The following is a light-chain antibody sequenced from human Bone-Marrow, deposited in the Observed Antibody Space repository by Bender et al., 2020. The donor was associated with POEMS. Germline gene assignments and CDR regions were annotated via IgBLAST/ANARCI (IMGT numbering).Light chain of an antibody. V-gene: IGLV3-10*01. J-gene: IGLJ2*01. CDR3: YSTDSSGNHRV. CDR2: EDS. Sequence: SYKLTQPPSVSVSPGQTARITCYGDALPKKYAYWYQQKSGQAPVLVIYEDSKRPSGIPERFSGSSSGTMATLTISGAQVEDEADYYCYSTDSSGNHRVFGGGTKLTVL. CDR1: ALPKKY.